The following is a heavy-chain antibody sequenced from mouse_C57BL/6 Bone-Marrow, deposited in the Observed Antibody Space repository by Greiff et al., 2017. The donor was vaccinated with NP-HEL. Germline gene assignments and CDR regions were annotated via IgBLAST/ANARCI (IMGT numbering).Heavy chain of an antibody. CDR3: ARYGYDGYYAMDY. Sequence: VQLQESGPELVKPGASVKISCKASGYSFTSYYIHWVKQRPGQGLEWIGWIYPGSGNTKYNEKFKGKATLTADTSSSTAYMQLSSLTSEDSAVYYCARYGYDGYYAMDYWGQGTSVTVSS. D-gene: IGHD2-2*01. CDR1: GYSFTSYY. V-gene: IGHV1-66*01. CDR2: IYPGSGNT. J-gene: IGHJ4*01.